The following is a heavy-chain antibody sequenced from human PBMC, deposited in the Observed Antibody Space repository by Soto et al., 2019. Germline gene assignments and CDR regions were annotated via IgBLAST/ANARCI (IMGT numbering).Heavy chain of an antibody. D-gene: IGHD3-22*01. CDR2: LYYGRSA. V-gene: IGHV4-59*01. CDR3: ALRSMAVVPEY. CDR1: GDSISSYY. Sequence: QVQLQESGPGLVKPSETLSLTCAVSGDSISSYYCMWIRQPPGKGLESIGYLYYGRSANYNPSLNXGXTXSXXTSTNQCSLTLSSMTAADTAVYYCALRSMAVVPEYWGQGTLVTVSS. J-gene: IGHJ4*02.